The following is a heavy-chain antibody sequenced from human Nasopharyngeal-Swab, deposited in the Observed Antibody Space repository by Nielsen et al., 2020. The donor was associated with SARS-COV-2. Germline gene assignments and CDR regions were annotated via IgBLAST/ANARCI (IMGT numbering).Heavy chain of an antibody. D-gene: IGHD5-18*01. CDR3: ARQAMDYYYYGMDV. Sequence: GESLKISCAASGFTFSSYSMNWVRRAPGKGLEWVSSISSSSSYIYYADSVKGRFTISRDNAKNSLYLQMNSLRAEDTAVYYCARQAMDYYYYGMDVWGQGTTVTVSS. CDR1: GFTFSSYS. CDR2: ISSSSSYI. V-gene: IGHV3-21*01. J-gene: IGHJ6*02.